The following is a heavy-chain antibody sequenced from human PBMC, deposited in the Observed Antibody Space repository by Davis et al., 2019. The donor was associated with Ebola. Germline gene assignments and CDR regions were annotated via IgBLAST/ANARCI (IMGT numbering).Heavy chain of an antibody. CDR3: ARVGYYYDSSGYYSYFDY. V-gene: IGHV1-3*01. CDR2: INAGNGNT. J-gene: IGHJ4*02. D-gene: IGHD3-22*01. Sequence: ASVKVSCKASGYTFTSYAMHWVRQAPGQRLEWMGWINAGNGNTKYSQKFQGRVTITRDTSASTAYMELSSLRSEDTAVYYCARVGYYYDSSGYYSYFDYWGQGTLVTVSS. CDR1: GYTFTSYA.